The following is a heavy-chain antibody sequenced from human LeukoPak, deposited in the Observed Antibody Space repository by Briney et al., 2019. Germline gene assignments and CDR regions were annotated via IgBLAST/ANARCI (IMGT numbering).Heavy chain of an antibody. D-gene: IGHD3-10*01. CDR2: IIPIFGTA. Sequence: GASVRVSCKASGGTFSSYAISWVRQAPGQGLEWMGGIIPIFGTANYAQKFQGRVTITTDESTSTAYMELSSLRSEDTAVYYCARGSDPNYYYYMDVWGKGTTVTVSS. CDR3: ARGSDPNYYYYMDV. V-gene: IGHV1-69*05. CDR1: GGTFSSYA. J-gene: IGHJ6*03.